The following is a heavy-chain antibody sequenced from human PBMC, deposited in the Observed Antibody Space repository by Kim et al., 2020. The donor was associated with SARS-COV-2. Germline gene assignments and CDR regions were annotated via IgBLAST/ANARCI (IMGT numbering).Heavy chain of an antibody. Sequence: SETLSLTCTVSGGSISSSSYYWGWIRQPPGKGLEWIGSIYYSGSTYYNPSLKSRVTISVDTSKNQFSLKLSSVTAADTAVYYCARHERKGRLVWFDPWGQATLVTVSS. J-gene: IGHJ5*02. CDR2: IYYSGST. D-gene: IGHD6-19*01. CDR3: ARHERKGRLVWFDP. CDR1: GGSISSSSYY. V-gene: IGHV4-39*01.